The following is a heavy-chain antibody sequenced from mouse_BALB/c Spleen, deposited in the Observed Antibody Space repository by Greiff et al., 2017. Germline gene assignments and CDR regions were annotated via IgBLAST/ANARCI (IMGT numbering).Heavy chain of an antibody. CDR1: GFNIKDTY. CDR2: IDPANGNT. J-gene: IGHJ4*01. D-gene: IGHD3-3*01. Sequence: EVKLVESGAELVKPGASVKLSCTASGFNIKDTYMHWVKQRPEQGLEWIGRIDPANGNTKYDPKFQGKATITADTSSNTAYLQLSSLTSEDTAVYYCARAGLRPYAMDYWGQGTSVTVSS. CDR3: ARAGLRPYAMDY. V-gene: IGHV14-3*02.